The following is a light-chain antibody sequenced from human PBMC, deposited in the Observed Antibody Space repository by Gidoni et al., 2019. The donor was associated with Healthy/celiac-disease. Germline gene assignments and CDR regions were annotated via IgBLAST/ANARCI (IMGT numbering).Light chain of an antibody. Sequence: EIVLTQSPATLSLSPGERATLSCRASQSVSSYLAWYQQKPGQAPRLLIYDASNRATGIPARFSGSWSGTDFTLTISSPEPEDFAVYYCQQRSNWPLTFGGGTKVEIK. CDR3: QQRSNWPLT. J-gene: IGKJ4*01. CDR2: DAS. CDR1: QSVSSY. V-gene: IGKV3-11*01.